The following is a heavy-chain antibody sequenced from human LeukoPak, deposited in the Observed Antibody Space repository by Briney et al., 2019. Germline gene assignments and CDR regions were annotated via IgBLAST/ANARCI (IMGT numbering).Heavy chain of an antibody. CDR2: INPDGGGT. CDR3: ARDHRDVSEGYTSGYFDY. CDR1: EYTFAKYF. Sequence: ASVTVSCKASEYTFAKYFIHWVRQAPGQGLEWMGVINPDGGGTTYTQKFQGRVTMTRDTSTSTVYMELTSLRSEDTAVYYCARDHRDVSEGYTSGYFDYWGQGTLVTVSS. J-gene: IGHJ4*02. V-gene: IGHV1-46*01. D-gene: IGHD1-1*01.